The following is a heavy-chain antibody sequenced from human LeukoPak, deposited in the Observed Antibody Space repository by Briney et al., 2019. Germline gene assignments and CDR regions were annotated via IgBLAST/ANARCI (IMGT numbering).Heavy chain of an antibody. D-gene: IGHD6-19*01. Sequence: NPSETLSLTCTVSGGSISSYYWSWIRQPAGKGLEWIGRIYTSGSTDYNPSLKSRVTMSVDTSKNQVSLKLSSVTAADTAVYYCARGPKSRYSSGLDYWGQGTLVTVSS. V-gene: IGHV4-4*07. J-gene: IGHJ4*02. CDR1: GGSISSYY. CDR2: IYTSGST. CDR3: ARGPKSRYSSGLDY.